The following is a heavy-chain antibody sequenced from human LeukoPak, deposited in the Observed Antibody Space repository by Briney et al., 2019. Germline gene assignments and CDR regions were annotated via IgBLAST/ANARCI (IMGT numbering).Heavy chain of an antibody. CDR3: ASSSGWYYFHY. CDR1: GGSISSYY. V-gene: IGHV4-59*01. D-gene: IGHD6-19*01. J-gene: IGHJ4*02. CDR2: IYYSGST. Sequence: PSETLSLTCTVSGGSISSYYWSWIRKPPGKGLEWIGYIYYSGSTNYNPSLKGRVTISVDTSKNQFSLKLSSVTAADTAVYYCASSSGWYYFHYWGQGTLVTVSS.